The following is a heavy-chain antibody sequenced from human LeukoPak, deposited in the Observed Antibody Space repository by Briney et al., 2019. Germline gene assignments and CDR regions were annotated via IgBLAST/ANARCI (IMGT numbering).Heavy chain of an antibody. V-gene: IGHV3-7*01. J-gene: IGHJ1*01. CDR2: IRQDGGET. Sequence: GGSLRLSCEASGLTFSRDWMGWVRQAPGKGLEWVANIRQDGGETYYGDSVEGRFIISRDNAKNSLFLQMNRLRAEDTAVYYCATYSSLNTREFQYWGQGTLVTVSP. CDR1: GLTFSRDW. CDR3: ATYSSLNTREFQY. D-gene: IGHD3-22*01.